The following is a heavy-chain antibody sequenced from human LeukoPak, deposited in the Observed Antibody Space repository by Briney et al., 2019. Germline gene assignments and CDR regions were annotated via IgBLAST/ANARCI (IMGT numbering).Heavy chain of an antibody. J-gene: IGHJ3*02. CDR2: IYHSEVT. CDR3: ARGPYSYDSSGAFDI. Sequence: PSETLSLTCTVSGYSISSGYYWGWIRQPPGKGLEWIGNIYHSEVTYHNPSLKSRVTISVDTSKNQFSLKLSSVTAADTAVYFCARGPYSYDSSGAFDIWGQGTMVTVSS. V-gene: IGHV4-38-2*02. D-gene: IGHD3-22*01. CDR1: GYSISSGYY.